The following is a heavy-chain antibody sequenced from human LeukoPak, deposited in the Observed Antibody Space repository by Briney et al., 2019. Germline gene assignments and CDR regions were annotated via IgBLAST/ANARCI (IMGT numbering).Heavy chain of an antibody. D-gene: IGHD3-16*02. CDR3: AKDVSENYSLWGSYRSHC. CDR1: GYTLSSYA. J-gene: IGHJ4*02. V-gene: IGHV3-23*01. Sequence: GGSLRLSCAAAGYTLSSYAMSWVRQAPGKGVEWVSSITGRCGRTYYAGSVKARFPISRENSKNTLYRKRKTLTAGHTPKNLCAKDVSENYSLWGSYRSHCWGQGTLLTVPS. CDR2: ITGRCGRT.